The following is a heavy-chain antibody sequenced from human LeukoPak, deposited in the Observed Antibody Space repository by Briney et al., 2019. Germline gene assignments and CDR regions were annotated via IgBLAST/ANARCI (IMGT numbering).Heavy chain of an antibody. CDR2: IWYDGSNK. D-gene: IGHD2-21*02. V-gene: IGHV3-33*06. J-gene: IGHJ4*02. CDR1: GFTFSSYG. Sequence: GESLKISCAASGFTFSSYGMHWVRQAPGKGPEWVAVIWYDGSNKYYADSVKGRFTISRDNSKNTLYLQMNSLRAEDTAVYYCAKDGCGGDCYPYYFDYWGQGTLVTVSS. CDR3: AKDGCGGDCYPYYFDY.